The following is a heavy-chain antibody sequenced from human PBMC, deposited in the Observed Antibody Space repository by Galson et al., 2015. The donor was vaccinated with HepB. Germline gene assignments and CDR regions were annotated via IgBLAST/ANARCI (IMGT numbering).Heavy chain of an antibody. D-gene: IGHD3-16*01. Sequence: SLRLSCAASGFSVSSNYMSWVRQAPGKGLEWVSVIYSGGNTYYAESVKGRFSISRDNSKNTVYLQMNSLRAEDTAVYYCARDGGGGYYFDYWGQGTLVTVSS. CDR3: ARDGGGGYYFDY. V-gene: IGHV3-66*01. CDR1: GFSVSSNY. CDR2: IYSGGNT. J-gene: IGHJ4*02.